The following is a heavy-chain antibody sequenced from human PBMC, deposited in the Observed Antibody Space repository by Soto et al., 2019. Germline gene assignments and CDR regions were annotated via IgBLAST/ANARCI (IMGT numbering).Heavy chain of an antibody. CDR2: INAGNGNT. CDR3: ARVPSSYYYDSSGYYTLDY. V-gene: IGHV1-3*01. CDR1: GYTFTSYA. J-gene: IGHJ4*02. Sequence: ASVKFSCKASGYTFTSYAMHWVRRAPGQRLEWMGWINAGNGNTKYSQKFQGRVTITRDTSASTAYMELSSLRSEDTAVYYCARVPSSYYYDSSGYYTLDYWGEGTLVTVSS. D-gene: IGHD3-22*01.